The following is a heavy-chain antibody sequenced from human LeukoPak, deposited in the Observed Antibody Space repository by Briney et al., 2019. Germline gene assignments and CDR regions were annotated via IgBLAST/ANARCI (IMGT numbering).Heavy chain of an antibody. V-gene: IGHV4-59*08. J-gene: IGHJ4*02. CDR1: GGSISSYY. CDR3: ARGAYYDILTGYYSVGVGPIDY. Sequence: SETLSLTCTVSGGSISSYYWTWIRQPPGKGLEWIGYIHYSGSTNYNPSLKSRVTISVDTSKNQFSLKLSSVTAADTAVYYCARGAYYDILTGYYSVGVGPIDYWGQGTLVTVSS. D-gene: IGHD3-9*01. CDR2: IHYSGST.